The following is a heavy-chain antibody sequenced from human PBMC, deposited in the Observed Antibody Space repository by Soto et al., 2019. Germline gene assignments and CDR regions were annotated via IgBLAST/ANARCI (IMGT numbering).Heavy chain of an antibody. Sequence: KPSETLSLTCTVSGGSVTNSSYYWGWIRQSPGKGLEWIGSVYYRGRSYSKSSVKSRVTISVDTSKNRFSLSLNSVTASDTAVYFCVSQRTTVPTQAYFDYWDPGALVTVSS. J-gene: IGHJ4*02. CDR2: VYYRGRS. CDR1: GGSVTNSSYY. V-gene: IGHV4-39*01. D-gene: IGHD4-17*01. CDR3: VSQRTTVPTQAYFDY.